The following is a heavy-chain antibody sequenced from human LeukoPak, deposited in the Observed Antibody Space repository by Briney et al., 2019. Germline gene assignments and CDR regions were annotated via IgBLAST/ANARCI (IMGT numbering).Heavy chain of an antibody. CDR2: ISSSGSTI. CDR3: ARAWLQSYGVDY. V-gene: IGHV3-48*03. CDR1: GFTFSSYE. Sequence: GGSLRLSCAASGFTFSSYEMNWVRQAPGKGLEWVSYISSSGSTIYYADSVKGRFTISRDNAKNSLYLQMNSLRAEDTAVYYCARAWLQSYGVDYWGQGTLVTVSS. J-gene: IGHJ4*02. D-gene: IGHD5-24*01.